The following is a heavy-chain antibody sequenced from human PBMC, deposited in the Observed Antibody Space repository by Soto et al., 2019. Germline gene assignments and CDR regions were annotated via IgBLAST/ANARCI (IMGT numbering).Heavy chain of an antibody. CDR1: GFTFSSYA. J-gene: IGHJ4*02. CDR3: ARDRVGYSGFFDY. Sequence: QVQLVESGGGVVQPGRSLRLSCAASGFTFSSYAMHWVRQAPGKGLEWVAVISYDGSNKYYADSVKGRFTISRDNSKNTLYLQINSLRAEDTAVYYCARDRVGYSGFFDYWGQGTLVTVSS. D-gene: IGHD5-12*01. V-gene: IGHV3-30-3*01. CDR2: ISYDGSNK.